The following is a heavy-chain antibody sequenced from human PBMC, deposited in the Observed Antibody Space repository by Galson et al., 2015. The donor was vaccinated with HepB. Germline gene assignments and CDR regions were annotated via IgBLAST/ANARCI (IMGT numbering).Heavy chain of an antibody. V-gene: IGHV1-69*13. CDR1: GGTFSSYA. CDR3: ARDLVASGYSYGSNWFDP. CDR2: VIPIFGTA. J-gene: IGHJ5*02. Sequence: SVKVSCKASGGTFSSYAISWVRQAPGQGLEWMGGVIPIFGTANYAQKFQGRVTITADESTSTAYMELSSLRSEDTAVYYCARDLVASGYSYGSNWFDPWGQGTLVTVSS. D-gene: IGHD5-18*01.